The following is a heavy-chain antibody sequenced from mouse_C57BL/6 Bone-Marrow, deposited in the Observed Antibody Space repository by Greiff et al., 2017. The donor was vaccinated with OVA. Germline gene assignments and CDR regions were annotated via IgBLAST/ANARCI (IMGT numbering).Heavy chain of an antibody. CDR2: IDPSDSYP. J-gene: IGHJ3*01. CDR3: ARWYYGGFAY. D-gene: IGHD1-1*01. CDR1: GYTFTSYW. Sequence: QVQLKQPGAELVMPGASVKLSCKASGYTFTSYWMHWVRQRPGQGLEWIGEIDPSDSYPNYNQKFKGKSTLTVDKSSSTAYMQLSSLTSEDSAVYYCARWYYGGFAYWGQGTLVTVSA. V-gene: IGHV1-69*01.